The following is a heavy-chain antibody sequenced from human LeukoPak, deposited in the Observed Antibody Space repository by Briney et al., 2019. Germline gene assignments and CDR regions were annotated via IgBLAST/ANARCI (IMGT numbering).Heavy chain of an antibody. CDR1: GDSVSSNSAA. D-gene: IGHD1-26*01. CDR2: TYYGSKRYY. J-gene: IGHJ5*02. Sequence: SQTLSLTCAISGDSVSSNSAAWNWIRQSPSRGLEWLGRTYYGSKRYYVYAVSVKGRITINPDTSQNQFSLQLNSVTPEDTAVYYCAKDAPPSRIAGATSWFDPWGQGTLVTVSS. V-gene: IGHV6-1*01. CDR3: AKDAPPSRIAGATSWFDP.